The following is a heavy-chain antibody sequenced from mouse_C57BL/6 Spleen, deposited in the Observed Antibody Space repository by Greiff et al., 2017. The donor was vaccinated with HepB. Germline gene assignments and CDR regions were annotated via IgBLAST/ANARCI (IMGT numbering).Heavy chain of an antibody. CDR2: IYTRSGNT. J-gene: IGHJ1*03. V-gene: IGHV1-81*01. Sequence: VQLQESGAELARPGASVKLSCTASGYTFTSYGISWVKQRTGQGLEWIGEIYTRSGNTYYNEKFKSKAILTADKSSSTAYLERRSLTSEDSAVYFCARGYYGTPYFDVWGTGTTVTVSS. D-gene: IGHD1-1*01. CDR1: GYTFTSYG. CDR3: ARGYYGTPYFDV.